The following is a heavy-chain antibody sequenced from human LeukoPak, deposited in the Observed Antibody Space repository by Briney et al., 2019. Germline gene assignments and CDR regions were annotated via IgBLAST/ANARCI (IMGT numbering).Heavy chain of an antibody. Sequence: GGSLRLSCAASGFTFSNAWMSWVRQAPGKGLEWVGRIKSKTDGGTTDYAAPVKGRFTISRDDSKNTLYLQMNSLRAEDTALYYRAKNLARGTYLKDNLGQRKKVTVPS. CDR1: GFTFSNAW. CDR3: AKNLARGTYLKDN. V-gene: IGHV3-15*01. J-gene: IGHJ3*02. CDR2: IKSKTDGGTT. D-gene: IGHD1-7*01.